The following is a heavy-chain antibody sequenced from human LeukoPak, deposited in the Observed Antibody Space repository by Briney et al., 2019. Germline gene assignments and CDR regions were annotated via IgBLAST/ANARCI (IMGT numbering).Heavy chain of an antibody. J-gene: IGHJ4*02. CDR1: GGSISSYY. V-gene: IGHV4-59*08. D-gene: IGHD3-22*01. Sequence: SETLSLTCTVSGGSISSYYWSWIRQPPGKGLEWIGYIYYSGSANYNPSLKSRVTISVDTSKNQFSLKLSSVTAADTAVYYRARLPLTNYYDSSGYPPFDYWGQGTLVTVSS. CDR2: IYYSGSA. CDR3: ARLPLTNYYDSSGYPPFDY.